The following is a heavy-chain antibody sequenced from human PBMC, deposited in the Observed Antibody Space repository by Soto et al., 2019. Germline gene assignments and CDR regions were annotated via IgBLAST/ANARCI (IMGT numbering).Heavy chain of an antibody. V-gene: IGHV4-34*01. CDR2: INHSGST. CDR1: GGSFRGYY. Sequence: QVQLQQWGAGLLKPSETLSLTCAVYGGSFRGYYWSWLRQPPGQGPEWTGEINHSGSTKYNPSLESRVTISVDTSKNQFSLKLISGSAAATAVYYCARTGGMDVWSQGATVTVSS. CDR3: ARTGGMDV. J-gene: IGHJ6*02.